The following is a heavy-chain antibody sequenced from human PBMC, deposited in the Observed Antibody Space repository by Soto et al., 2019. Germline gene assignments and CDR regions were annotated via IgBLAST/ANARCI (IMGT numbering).Heavy chain of an antibody. CDR1: GYTFTSYY. V-gene: IGHV1-46*01. D-gene: IGHD6-13*01. J-gene: IGHJ4*02. CDR3: ARDPSHSSSWYYFDS. Sequence: ASVKVSCKASGYTFTSYYMHWVRQAPGQGLEWMGIINPSCGSTSYAQKFQGRVTMTRDTSTSTVYMELSSLRSEDTAVYYCARDPSHSSSWYYFDSWGQGTLVTVSS. CDR2: INPSCGST.